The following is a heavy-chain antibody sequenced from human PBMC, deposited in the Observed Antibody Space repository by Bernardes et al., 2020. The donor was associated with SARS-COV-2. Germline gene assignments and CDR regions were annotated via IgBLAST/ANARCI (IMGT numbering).Heavy chain of an antibody. D-gene: IGHD1-1*01. CDR3: ARDRLPGGLSTAFNWFDS. CDR2: ISPSNGKT. J-gene: IGHJ5*01. V-gene: IGHV1-18*01. Sequence: AAVTLSCKASGYPCKTSGISWVRQAPGQGPEWRGWISPSNGKTDYSQKFQGRVSLSTDASTSTVYMELRSLRSDDAAVYYCARDRLPGGLSTAFNWFDSWGQGTLVTVSS. CDR1: GYPCKTSG.